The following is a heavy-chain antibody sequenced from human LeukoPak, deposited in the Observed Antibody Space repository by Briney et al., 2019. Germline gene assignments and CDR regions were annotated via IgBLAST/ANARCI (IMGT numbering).Heavy chain of an antibody. D-gene: IGHD5-24*01. CDR2: IIPIFGTA. CDR3: ARDSRDGYNEGVETY. V-gene: IGHV1-69*06. CDR1: GGTFSSYA. Sequence: SVTVSCTASGGTFSSYAISWVRQAPGQGLEWMGGIIPIFGTANYAQKFQGRVTITADKSTSTAYMELSSLRSEDTAVYYCARDSRDGYNEGVETYWGQGTLVTVSS. J-gene: IGHJ4*02.